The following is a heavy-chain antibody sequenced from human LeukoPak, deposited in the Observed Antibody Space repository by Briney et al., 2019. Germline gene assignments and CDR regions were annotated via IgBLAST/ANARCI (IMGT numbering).Heavy chain of an antibody. V-gene: IGHV3-15*01. J-gene: IGHJ4*02. D-gene: IGHD1-26*01. Sequence: GGSLRLSCAASGFTFSSYAMSWVRQAPGKGLEWVGRIKSKTDGGTTDYAAPVKGRFTISRDDSKNTLYLQMNSLKTEDTAVYYCTTFSGSYGAAFDYWGQGTLVTVSS. CDR1: GFTFSSYA. CDR2: IKSKTDGGTT. CDR3: TTFSGSYGAAFDY.